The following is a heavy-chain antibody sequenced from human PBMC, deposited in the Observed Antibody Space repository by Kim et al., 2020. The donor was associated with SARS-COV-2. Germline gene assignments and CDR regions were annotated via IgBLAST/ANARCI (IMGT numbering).Heavy chain of an antibody. Sequence: GGSLRLSCAASGFTFSNYDMHWVRQPTGKGLEWVSAIDTGGGTYYSDSAKGRFAISRENAKNSFHLQMNSLTAGDTAVYYCARESNIRNDWLSLDYWGQGILVAVSS. CDR3: ARESNIRNDWLSLDY. J-gene: IGHJ4*02. CDR2: IDTGGGT. CDR1: GFTFSNYD. D-gene: IGHD1-1*01. V-gene: IGHV3-13*01.